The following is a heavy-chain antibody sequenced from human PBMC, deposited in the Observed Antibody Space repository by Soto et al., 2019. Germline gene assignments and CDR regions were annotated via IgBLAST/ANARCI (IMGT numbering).Heavy chain of an antibody. Sequence: QVQLVQSGAEVKKPGSSVKVSCKASGGTFSSSAISWVRQAPGQGLEWMGGIIPIFGTADYAQKFQGRVTITADESTTTAYMELSSLRLADTAVHYCSNGHYSSSSRGWFDPWGQGTLVIVSS. CDR2: IIPIFGTA. V-gene: IGHV1-69*01. CDR1: GGTFSSSA. J-gene: IGHJ5*02. CDR3: SNGHYSSSSRGWFDP. D-gene: IGHD6-13*01.